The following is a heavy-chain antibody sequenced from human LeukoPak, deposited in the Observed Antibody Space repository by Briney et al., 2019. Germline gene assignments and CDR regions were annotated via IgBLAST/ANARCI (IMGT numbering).Heavy chain of an antibody. CDR1: GFTFSSYG. CDR3: ARDGVEGAFDI. D-gene: IGHD3-3*01. J-gene: IGHJ3*02. CDR2: IWYDGSNK. V-gene: IGHV3-33*01. Sequence: GGSLRLSCAASGFTFSSYGMHWVRQAPGKGLEWVAVIWYDGSNKYYADSVKGRFTISRDNSKNTLYLQMNSLRAEDTAVYYCARDGVEGAFDIWGQGTMVTVSS.